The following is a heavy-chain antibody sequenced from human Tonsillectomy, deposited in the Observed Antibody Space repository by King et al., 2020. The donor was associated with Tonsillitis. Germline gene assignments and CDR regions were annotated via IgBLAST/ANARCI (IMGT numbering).Heavy chain of an antibody. CDR3: AKNWDY. CDR1: GFTFNDYV. CDR2: ISWNSEYK. Sequence: VQLVESGGGLVQPGRSLRLSCVASGFTFNDYVMYWVRQAPGKGLEWVSGISWNSEYKGYADSVKGRFTISRDNDKNSLYLEMNNLRDEDTAFYYCAKNWDYWGRGTLVTVSS. J-gene: IGHJ4*02. V-gene: IGHV3-9*01.